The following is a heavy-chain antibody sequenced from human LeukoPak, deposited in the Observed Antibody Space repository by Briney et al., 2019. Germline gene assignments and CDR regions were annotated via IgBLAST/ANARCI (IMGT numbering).Heavy chain of an antibody. V-gene: IGHV1-2*02. Sequence: GASVKVSCKASGYTFTGYYMHWVRQAPGQGLQWMGWIYPNSGGTNYAQEFQGRVTMTTDTSISTAYMELSSLRSDDTAVYYCQTLVAAAQCSWGQGTLVTVSS. D-gene: IGHD2-2*01. J-gene: IGHJ4*02. CDR1: GYTFTGYY. CDR2: IYPNSGGT. CDR3: QTLVAAAQCS.